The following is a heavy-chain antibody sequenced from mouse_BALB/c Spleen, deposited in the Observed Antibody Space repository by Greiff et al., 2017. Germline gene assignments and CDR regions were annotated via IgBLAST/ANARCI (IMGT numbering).Heavy chain of an antibody. Sequence: QVQLQQSGPELVGPGVSVKISCKGSSYTFTDYAMHWVKQSHAKSLEWIGVISTYYGNTNYTQKFKGKATITVDKSSSTAYMELARLTSEDSAVYYCARSPLYGNLDYWGQGTTLTVSS. CDR1: SYTFTDYA. CDR2: ISTYYGNT. J-gene: IGHJ2*01. D-gene: IGHD2-1*01. V-gene: IGHV1-67*01. CDR3: ARSPLYGNLDY.